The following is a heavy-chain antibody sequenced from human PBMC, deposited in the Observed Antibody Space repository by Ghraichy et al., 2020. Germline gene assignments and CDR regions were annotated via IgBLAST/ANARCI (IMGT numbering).Heavy chain of an antibody. CDR2: INSDGGST. V-gene: IGHV3-74*01. CDR1: GFTFSSYW. Sequence: GSLNISCAASGFTFSSYWMHWVRQAPGKGLVWVSRINSDGGSTTYADSVKGRFTISKDNAKNTLYLQMNSLRAEDTAVYYCVKDLVGGGFGAYGMDVWGQGTTVTVSS. J-gene: IGHJ6*02. D-gene: IGHD2-21*01. CDR3: VKDLVGGGFGAYGMDV.